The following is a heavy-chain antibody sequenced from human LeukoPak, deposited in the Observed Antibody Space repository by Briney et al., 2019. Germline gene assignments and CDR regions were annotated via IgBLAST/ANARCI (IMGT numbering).Heavy chain of an antibody. D-gene: IGHD3-10*01. V-gene: IGHV3-30-3*01. J-gene: IGHJ4*02. CDR2: ISYDGSNK. CDR3: ARDPLMYYYGSGSYWFDY. CDR1: GFTFSSYA. Sequence: GGSLRLSCAASGFTFSSYAMHWVRQAPGKGLEWVAVISYDGSNKYYADSVKGRFTISRDNSKNTLYLQMNSLRAEDTAVYYCARDPLMYYYGSGSYWFDYWGQGTLVTVSS.